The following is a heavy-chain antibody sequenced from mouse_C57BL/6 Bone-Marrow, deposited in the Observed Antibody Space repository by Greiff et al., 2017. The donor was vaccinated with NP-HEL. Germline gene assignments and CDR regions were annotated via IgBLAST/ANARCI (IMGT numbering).Heavy chain of an antibody. CDR1: GFTFSSYA. CDR3: AREQAMRIYYGNYGVFAY. Sequence: EVKVVESGGGLVKPGGSLKLSCAASGFTFSSYAMSWVRQTPEKRLEWVATISDGGSYTYYPDNVKGRFTISRDNAKNNLYLQMSHLKSEDTAMYYCAREQAMRIYYGNYGVFAYWGQGTLVTVSA. D-gene: IGHD2-1*01. J-gene: IGHJ3*01. V-gene: IGHV5-4*01. CDR2: ISDGGSYT.